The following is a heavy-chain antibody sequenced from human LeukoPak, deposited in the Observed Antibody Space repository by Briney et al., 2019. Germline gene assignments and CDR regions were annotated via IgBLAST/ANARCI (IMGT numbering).Heavy chain of an antibody. CDR1: GGSFSGYY. V-gene: IGHV4-34*01. J-gene: IGHJ5*02. CDR2: INHSGST. CDR3: ARERTSCSGWFDP. D-gene: IGHD2-2*01. Sequence: SETLSLTCAVYGGSFSGYYWSWIRQPPGKGLEWIGEINHSGSTNYNPSLKSRVTISVDTSKNQFSLKLSSVTAADTAVYYCARERTSCSGWFDPWGQGTLVTVSS.